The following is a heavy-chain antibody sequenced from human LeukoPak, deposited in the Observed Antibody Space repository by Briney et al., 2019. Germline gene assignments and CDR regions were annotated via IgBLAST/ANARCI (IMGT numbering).Heavy chain of an antibody. CDR1: GFTFSSYA. CDR2: ISGSGGST. J-gene: IGHJ4*02. D-gene: IGHD5-18*01. CDR3: AKVDTAMVFDY. V-gene: IGHV3-23*01. Sequence: AGSLRLSCAASGFTFSSYAMSWVRQAPGKGLVWVSAISGSGGSTYYADSVKGRFTISRDNSKNTLYLQMNSLRAEDTAVYYCAKVDTAMVFDYWGQGTLVTVSS.